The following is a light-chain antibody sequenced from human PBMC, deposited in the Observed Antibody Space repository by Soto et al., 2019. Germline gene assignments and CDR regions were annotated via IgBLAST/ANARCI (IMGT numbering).Light chain of an antibody. CDR2: DVS. J-gene: IGLJ1*01. Sequence: QSALTQPRSVSGSPGQSVAISCTGSSSDVGGYNYVSWYQQHPGKAPKVMIYDVSKRPSGVPDRFPGSKSGDTASLTITGLQAEDEADYYCCSYAGGPYVFGTGTKVTVL. V-gene: IGLV2-11*01. CDR1: SSDVGGYNY. CDR3: CSYAGGPYV.